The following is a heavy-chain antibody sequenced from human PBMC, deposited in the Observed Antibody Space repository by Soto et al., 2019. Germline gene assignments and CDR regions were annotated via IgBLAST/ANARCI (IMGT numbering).Heavy chain of an antibody. CDR2: IYYSGST. CDR1: GGSISSYY. V-gene: IGHV4-59*01. J-gene: IGHJ5*02. D-gene: IGHD6-13*01. Sequence: SETLSLTCTVSGGSISSYYWSWIRQPPGKGLEWIGYIYYSGSTNYNPSLKSRVTISVDTSKNQFSLKLSSVTAADTAVYYCARDLGIAAAPGNWFDPWGQGTLGTVSS. CDR3: ARDLGIAAAPGNWFDP.